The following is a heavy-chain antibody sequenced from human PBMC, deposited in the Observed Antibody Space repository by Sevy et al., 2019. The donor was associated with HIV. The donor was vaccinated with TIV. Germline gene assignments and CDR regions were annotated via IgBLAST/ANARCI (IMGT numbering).Heavy chain of an antibody. CDR1: DGSIGIYH. D-gene: IGHD3-22*01. J-gene: IGHJ3*02. CDR3: ARRGYDSSGYYNAYDI. V-gene: IGHV4-59*01. CDR2: IYDSGSS. Sequence: SETLSLTCSVSDGSIGIYHWSWIRQPPGKGLEWIGVIYDSGSSNYNPSLKSRVTISVDTSKNQFSLKVSSVTTADTAVYFCARRGYDSSGYYNAYDIWGQGTMVTVSS.